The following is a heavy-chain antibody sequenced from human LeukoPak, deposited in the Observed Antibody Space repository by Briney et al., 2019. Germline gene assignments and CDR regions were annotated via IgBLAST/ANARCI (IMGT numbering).Heavy chain of an antibody. J-gene: IGHJ4*02. CDR1: GFTFSSYA. D-gene: IGHD3-22*01. CDR3: AKDRIFYDSSGYSDAFDY. CDR2: ISGSGGST. V-gene: IGHV3-23*01. Sequence: GRSLRLSCAASGFTFSSYAMSWVRQAPGKGLEWVSAISGSGGSTYYADSVKGRFTISRDNSKNTLYLQMNSLRAEDTAVYYCAKDRIFYDSSGYSDAFDYWGQGTLVTVSS.